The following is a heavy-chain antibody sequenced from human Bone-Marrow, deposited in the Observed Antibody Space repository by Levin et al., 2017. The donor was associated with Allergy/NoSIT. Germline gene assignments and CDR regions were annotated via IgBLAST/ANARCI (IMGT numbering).Heavy chain of an antibody. Sequence: SETLSLTCTVSGYSMTTGYYWGWIRQPPGKGPEWIGSIYYHGATYYNPSLKSRVTISIDKSKNQFSLKLSSVTAADTAVYYCARADRYYDSSGWGRDDYWGQGTLVTVSS. CDR2: IYYHGAT. V-gene: IGHV4-38-2*02. CDR3: ARADRYYDSSGWGRDDY. J-gene: IGHJ4*02. D-gene: IGHD3-22*01. CDR1: GYSMTTGYY.